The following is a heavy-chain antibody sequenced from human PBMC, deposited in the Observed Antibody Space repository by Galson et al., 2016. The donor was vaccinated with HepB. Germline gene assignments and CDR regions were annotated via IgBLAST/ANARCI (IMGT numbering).Heavy chain of an antibody. CDR3: AREGEGADGSQI. D-gene: IGHD1-26*01. J-gene: IGHJ1*01. V-gene: IGHV4-31*03. Sequence: TLSLTCTVSGASIDSRGYYWTWIRQFPGKGLEWMGFVYYRGSTYYNPALGSRATMSVEASENEVSLRLSPVTAADTATYYCAREGEGADGSQIWGPGTLVTVSS. CDR1: GASIDSRGYY. CDR2: VYYRGST.